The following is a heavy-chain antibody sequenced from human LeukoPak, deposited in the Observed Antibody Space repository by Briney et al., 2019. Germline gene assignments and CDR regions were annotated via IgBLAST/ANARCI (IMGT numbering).Heavy chain of an antibody. V-gene: IGHV3-15*01. CDR2: IKSKTDGGTT. CDR1: GFTFSNAW. Sequence: PGGSLRLSCAASGFTFSNAWMSWVRQAPGKGLEWVGRIKSKTDGGTTDYAAPVKGRFTISRDDSKDTLYLQMNSLKTEDTAVYYCTTAGYYYDSSGPYGGDYWGQGTLVTVSS. D-gene: IGHD3-22*01. J-gene: IGHJ4*02. CDR3: TTAGYYYDSSGPYGGDY.